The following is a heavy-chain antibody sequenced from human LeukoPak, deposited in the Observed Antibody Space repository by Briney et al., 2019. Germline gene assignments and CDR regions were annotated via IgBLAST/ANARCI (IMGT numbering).Heavy chain of an antibody. J-gene: IGHJ4*02. CDR3: ARDMGPYSSGWYELGYFDY. CDR2: IYSGGST. CDR1: GFTVSSNY. Sequence: GGSLRLSCAASGFTVSSNYMSWVRQAPGKGLEWASVIYSGGSTYYADSVKGRFTISRDNSKNTLYLQMNSLRAEDTAVYYCARDMGPYSSGWYELGYFDYWGQGTLVTVSS. D-gene: IGHD6-19*01. V-gene: IGHV3-66*01.